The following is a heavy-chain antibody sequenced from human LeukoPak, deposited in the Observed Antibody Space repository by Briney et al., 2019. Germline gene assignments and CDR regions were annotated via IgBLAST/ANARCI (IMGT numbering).Heavy chain of an antibody. CDR2: IYYSGST. CDR3: ARLSLRADDILTGYIGED. V-gene: IGHV4-39*01. J-gene: IGHJ4*02. D-gene: IGHD3-9*01. Sequence: SETLSLTCTVSGGSISSSSYYWGWIRQPPGKGLEWIGSIYYSGSTYYNPSLKSRVTISVDTSKNQFSLKLSSVTAADTAVYYCARLSLRADDILTGYIGEDWGQGTLVTVSS. CDR1: GGSISSSSYY.